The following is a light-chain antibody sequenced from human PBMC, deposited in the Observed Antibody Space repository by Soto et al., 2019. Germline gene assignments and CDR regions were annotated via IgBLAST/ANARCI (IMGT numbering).Light chain of an antibody. CDR3: QQRSNWPPYA. CDR2: DAS. Sequence: EIVLTQSPATLSLSPGERATLSCRARQSVSSYLAWYQQKPGQAPRLLIYDASNRATGIPARFSGSGSGTDFTLTISSLEPEDFAVYYCQQRSNWPPYAFGQGNKLEIK. V-gene: IGKV3-11*01. J-gene: IGKJ2*01. CDR1: QSVSSY.